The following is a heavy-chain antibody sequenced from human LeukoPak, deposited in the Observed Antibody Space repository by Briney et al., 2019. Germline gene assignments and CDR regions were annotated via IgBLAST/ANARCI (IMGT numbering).Heavy chain of an antibody. D-gene: IGHD5-18*01. J-gene: IGHJ5*02. CDR1: GGTFSSYA. V-gene: IGHV1-69*06. Sequence: SVKVSCKASGGTFSSYAISWVRQAPGQGLEWMGGIIPIFGTANYAQKFQGRVTITADKSTSTVYMELSSLRSEDTAVYYCARALPHRRLMDTTMEQHWFDPWGQGTLVTVSS. CDR3: ARALPHRRLMDTTMEQHWFDP. CDR2: IIPIFGTA.